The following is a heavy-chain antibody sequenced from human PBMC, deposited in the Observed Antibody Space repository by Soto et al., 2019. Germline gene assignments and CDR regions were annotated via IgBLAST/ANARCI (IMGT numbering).Heavy chain of an antibody. Sequence: SETLSLTCAVYGGSFSGYYWSWIRQPPGKGLEWIGEINHSGSTNYNPSLKSRVTISVDTSNNQVSLQLNSVTPDDMAVYYCARLIGNSWLDSWGQGTLVTVSS. CDR2: INHSGST. CDR3: ARLIGNSWLDS. J-gene: IGHJ5*01. CDR1: GGSFSGYY. V-gene: IGHV4-34*01. D-gene: IGHD3-16*01.